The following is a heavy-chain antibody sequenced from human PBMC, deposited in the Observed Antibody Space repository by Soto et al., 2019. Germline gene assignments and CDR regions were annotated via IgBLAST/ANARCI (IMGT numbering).Heavy chain of an antibody. CDR3: ARGSEPAYSSWYVNGDY. D-gene: IGHD6-13*01. Sequence: QVRHVQSGAEVKKPGASVKVSCKASGYTFTSYAIHWVRQAPGQRLEWMGWINAGNGNTKYSQKFQDRVTITRDTSASTAYMEVRSLRFEDTAVYYCARGSEPAYSSWYVNGDYWGQGTLVTVSS. CDR2: INAGNGNT. CDR1: GYTFTSYA. V-gene: IGHV1-3*01. J-gene: IGHJ4*02.